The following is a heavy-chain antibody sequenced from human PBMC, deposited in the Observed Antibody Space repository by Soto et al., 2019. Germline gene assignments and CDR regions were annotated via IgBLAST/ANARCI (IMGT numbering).Heavy chain of an antibody. CDR2: ISYDGSNK. V-gene: IGHV3-30-3*01. CDR1: GFTFSSYA. CDR3: ARETDGMDV. J-gene: IGHJ6*02. Sequence: QVQLVESGGGVVQPGRSLRLSCAASGFTFSSYAMHWVRQAPGKGLEWVAVISYDGSNKYYADSVKGRFTISRDNSKNTLSLQMNSLRAEDTAVYYCARETDGMDVWGQGTTVTVSS.